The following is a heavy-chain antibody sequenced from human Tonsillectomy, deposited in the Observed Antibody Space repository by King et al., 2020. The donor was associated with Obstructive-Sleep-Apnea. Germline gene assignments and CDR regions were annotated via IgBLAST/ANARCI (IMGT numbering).Heavy chain of an antibody. CDR2: ISKDGSNK. CDR1: GFTFSSYA. CDR3: ARGEYCSSTSCYWEYDFDY. V-gene: IGHV3-30*04. J-gene: IGHJ4*02. D-gene: IGHD2-2*01. Sequence: VQLVESGGGVVQPGRSLRLSGAASGFTFSSYAMYWVRQAPGKGLEWVAVISKDGSNKYYADSVKGRFTISRDNSKNTLYVQMNSLRAADTAVYYCARGEYCSSTSCYWEYDFDYWGQGTLVTVSS.